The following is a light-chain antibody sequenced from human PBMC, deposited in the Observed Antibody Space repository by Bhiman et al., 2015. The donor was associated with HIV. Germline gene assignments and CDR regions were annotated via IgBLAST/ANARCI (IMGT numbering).Light chain of an antibody. V-gene: IGLV2-11*01. J-gene: IGLJ1*01. CDR1: SSDVGGYNY. Sequence: QSALTQPRSVSGSPGQSVTISCTGTSSDVGGYNYVSWYQHHPGKAPKLMIYDVSKRPSGVPNRFSGSKSDNTASLTISGLQAEDEADYYCSSYTTSSTYVFGTGTKVTVL. CDR2: DVS. CDR3: SSYTTSSTYV.